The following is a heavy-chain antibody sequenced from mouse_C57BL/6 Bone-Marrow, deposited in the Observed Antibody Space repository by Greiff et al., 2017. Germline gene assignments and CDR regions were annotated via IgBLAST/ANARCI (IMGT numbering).Heavy chain of an antibody. J-gene: IGHJ1*03. V-gene: IGHV1-81*01. Sequence: QVQLQQSGAELARPGASVKLSCKASGYTFTSYGIRWVKQRPGQGLEWIGEIDPRSGNTYYNEKFKGKATLTADKSSSTAYMELRSLTSEDAAVYCGAGDRSRRWYFDVWGTGTTVTVSS. CDR2: IDPRSGNT. CDR1: GYTFTSYG. D-gene: IGHD1-1*01. CDR3: AGDRSRRWYFDV.